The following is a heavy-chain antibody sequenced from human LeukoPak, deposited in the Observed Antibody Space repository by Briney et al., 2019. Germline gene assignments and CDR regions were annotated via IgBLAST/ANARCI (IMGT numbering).Heavy chain of an antibody. CDR1: DDSFSSHY. CDR3: ARELVTVTKGFDI. V-gene: IGHV4-59*11. Sequence: SETLSLTCTVSDDSFSSHYWSWIRQPPGKGLEWIGYISYIGSTNYNPSLKSRVTISIDTSKNQFSLKLISVTAADTAVYYCARELVTVTKGFDIWGQGTMVSVSS. D-gene: IGHD4-17*01. CDR2: ISYIGST. J-gene: IGHJ3*02.